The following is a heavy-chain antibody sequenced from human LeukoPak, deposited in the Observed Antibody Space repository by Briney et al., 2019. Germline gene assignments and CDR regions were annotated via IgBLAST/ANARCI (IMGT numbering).Heavy chain of an antibody. CDR3: AKSHGGTRRLLWFGESPPYYYYMDV. Sequence: SGGSLRLSCAASGFTFSSYGMHWVRQAPGKGLEWVAFIRYDGSNKYYADSVKGRFNISRDNSKNALYLQMNSLRAEDTAVYYCAKSHGGTRRLLWFGESPPYYYYMDVWGKGTTVTISS. J-gene: IGHJ6*03. CDR1: GFTFSSYG. V-gene: IGHV3-30*02. CDR2: IRYDGSNK. D-gene: IGHD3-10*01.